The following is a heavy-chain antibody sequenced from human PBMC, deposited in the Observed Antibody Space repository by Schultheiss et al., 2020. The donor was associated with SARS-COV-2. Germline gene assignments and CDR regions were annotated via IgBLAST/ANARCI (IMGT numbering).Heavy chain of an antibody. CDR3: ARTPQTGTYYYYYYMDV. CDR2: IYYSGST. D-gene: IGHD7-27*01. CDR1: GGSISSSSYY. V-gene: IGHV4-61*05. J-gene: IGHJ6*03. Sequence: SETLSLTCAVSGGSISSSSYYWGWIRQPPGKGLEWIGYIYYSGSTNYNPSLKSRVTISVDTSKNQFSLKLSSVTAADTAVYYCARTPQTGTYYYYYYMDVWGKGTTVTVSS.